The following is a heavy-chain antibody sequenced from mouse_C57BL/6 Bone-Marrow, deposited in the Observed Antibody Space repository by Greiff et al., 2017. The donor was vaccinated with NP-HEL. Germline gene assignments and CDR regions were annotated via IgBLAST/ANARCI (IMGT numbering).Heavy chain of an antibody. CDR3: AKDRSYYAMDY. CDR2: IYPGDGDT. V-gene: IGHV1-82*01. J-gene: IGHJ4*01. Sequence: VQLVESGPELVKPGASVKISCKASGYAFSSSWMNWVKQRPGKGLEWIGRIYPGDGDTNYNGKFKGKATLTADKSSSTAYMQLSSLTSEDSAVYFCAKDRSYYAMDYWGQGTSVTVSS. D-gene: IGHD2-14*01. CDR1: GYAFSSSW.